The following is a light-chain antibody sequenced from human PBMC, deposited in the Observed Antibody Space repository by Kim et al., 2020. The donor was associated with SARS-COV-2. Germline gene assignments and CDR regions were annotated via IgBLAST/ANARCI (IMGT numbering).Light chain of an antibody. V-gene: IGLV1-47*01. Sequence: QPVLTQPPSASATPGQRVTIACSGSSSNIGTNYVYWYQQVPGTAPKLLLYRNDQRPSGVPDRFSGSKSGTSASLAISGLRSEDEADYYCASWDDSLKWVFGGGTQLTVL. J-gene: IGLJ3*02. CDR3: ASWDDSLKWV. CDR2: RND. CDR1: SSNIGTNY.